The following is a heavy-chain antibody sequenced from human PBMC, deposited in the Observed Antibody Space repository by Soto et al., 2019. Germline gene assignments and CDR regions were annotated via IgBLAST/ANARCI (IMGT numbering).Heavy chain of an antibody. V-gene: IGHV3-21*01. D-gene: IGHD2-8*01. CDR3: AREVPAPTKGVPWLDP. Sequence: PGGSLRLSCVASGFSFSSYGMTWVRQAPGKGLEWVSSISPSSSFVNYADSVQGRFTISRDTAKKSLFLQMSSLRAEDTAVYYCAREVPAPTKGVPWLDPWGQGTLVTVSS. CDR2: ISPSSSFV. J-gene: IGHJ5*02. CDR1: GFSFSSYG.